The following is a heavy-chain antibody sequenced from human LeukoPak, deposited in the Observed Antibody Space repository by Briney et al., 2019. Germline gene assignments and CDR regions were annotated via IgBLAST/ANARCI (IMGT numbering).Heavy chain of an antibody. CDR2: VSGDGAST. CDR3: AKDSYASGRPLHTFDV. J-gene: IGHJ3*01. V-gene: IGHV3-23*01. CDR1: GFTFAIHA. Sequence: GGSLRLSCAASGFTFAIHAMTWVRQAPGKGLGLVSGVSGDGASTHYAESAKGQFTISRDNSQNTLFLQMNSLRVEDTAIYYCAKDSYASGRPLHTFDVWGQGTMVTVSS. D-gene: IGHD3-10*01.